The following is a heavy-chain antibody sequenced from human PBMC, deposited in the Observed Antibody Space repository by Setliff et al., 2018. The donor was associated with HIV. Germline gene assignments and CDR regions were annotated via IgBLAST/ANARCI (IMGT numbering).Heavy chain of an antibody. V-gene: IGHV3-74*01. D-gene: IGHD4-4*01. CDR2: INYDRITT. J-gene: IGHJ4*02. CDR3: VKGGDYNRRGFFDS. CDR1: GFTFSNYW. Sequence: GGSLRLSCGASGFTFSNYWMHWIRQVPGKGLVWVSRINYDRITTSYADSVQGRFTISRDNAKNTVYLQMNSLRVDDTAIYYCVKGGDYNRRGFFDSWGLGTLVTVSS.